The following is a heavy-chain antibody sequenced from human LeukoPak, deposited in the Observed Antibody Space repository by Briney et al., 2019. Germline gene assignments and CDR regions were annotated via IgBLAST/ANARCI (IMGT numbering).Heavy chain of an antibody. CDR1: GFTFSSYA. V-gene: IGHV3-74*01. D-gene: IGHD2-8*01. J-gene: IGHJ4*02. CDR2: INSDGSST. CDR3: ARGVAGYCTNGVCYPLDY. Sequence: GGSLRLSCAASGFTFSSYAMSWVRQAPGKGLEWVSRINSDGSSTSYADSVKGRFTISRDNAKNTLYLQMNSLRAEDTAVYYCARGVAGYCTNGVCYPLDYWGQGTLVTVSS.